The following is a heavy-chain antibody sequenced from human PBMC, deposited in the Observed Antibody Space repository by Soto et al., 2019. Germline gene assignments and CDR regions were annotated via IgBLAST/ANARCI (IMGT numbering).Heavy chain of an antibody. Sequence: EVQLVESGGGLVQPGRSLRLSCAASGFTFDDFAMHWVRQAPGKGLEWVSGISWNSAMIGYAYSVKGRFTITRDNAKYFLYLQMNSLRPEDTALYFCAKENRADRGAFDYWGQGTLVSVFS. CDR2: ISWNSAMI. CDR1: GFTFDDFA. V-gene: IGHV3-9*01. J-gene: IGHJ4*02. CDR3: AKENRADRGAFDY. D-gene: IGHD3-10*01.